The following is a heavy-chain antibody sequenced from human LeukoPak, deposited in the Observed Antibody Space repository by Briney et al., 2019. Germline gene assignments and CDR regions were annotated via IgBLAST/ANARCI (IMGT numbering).Heavy chain of an antibody. J-gene: IGHJ4*02. CDR2: ISGSGSYT. Sequence: PGGSLRLSCAASGFTFSSYAMSWVRQAPGKGLEWVAAISGSGSYTYYADSVKGRFTISRDNAKNSLYLQMNSLRAEDTAVYYCARVSASIWGLYYFDYWGQGTLVTVSS. CDR3: ARVSASIWGLYYFDY. CDR1: GFTFSSYA. V-gene: IGHV3-21*01. D-gene: IGHD7-27*01.